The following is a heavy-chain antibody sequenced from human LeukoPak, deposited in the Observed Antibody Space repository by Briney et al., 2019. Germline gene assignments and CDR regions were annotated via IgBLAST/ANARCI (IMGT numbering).Heavy chain of an antibody. CDR1: GGSISSSNYY. D-gene: IGHD4-17*01. CDR3: ARFPVTTFDLDDY. CDR2: IYYSGST. V-gene: IGHV4-39*07. Sequence: PSETLSLTCTVSGGSISSSNYYWGWIRQPPGKGLEWIGSIYYSGSTYYNPSLKSRVTISVDTSKNQFSLKLSSVTAADTAVYYCARFPVTTFDLDDYWGQRTLVTVSS. J-gene: IGHJ4*02.